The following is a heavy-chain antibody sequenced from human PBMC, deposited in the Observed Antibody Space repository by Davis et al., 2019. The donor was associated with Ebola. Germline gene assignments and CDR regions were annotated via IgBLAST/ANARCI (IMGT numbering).Heavy chain of an antibody. CDR3: AGGDGYNFFDY. Sequence: GGSLRLSCSASRFTFSRYEMHWARQAPGKGLEYVSGISSNGGSTYYADSVKGRFTISRDNSKNTLYLQMSSLRVEDTAVYYCAGGDGYNFFDYWGQGTLVAVSS. CDR1: RFTFSRYE. J-gene: IGHJ4*02. D-gene: IGHD5-24*01. CDR2: ISSNGGST. V-gene: IGHV3-64D*06.